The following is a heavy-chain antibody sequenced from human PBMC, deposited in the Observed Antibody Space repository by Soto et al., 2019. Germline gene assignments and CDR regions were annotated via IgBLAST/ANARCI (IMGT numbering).Heavy chain of an antibody. J-gene: IGHJ5*02. D-gene: IGHD3-16*01. CDR1: GGSISSGYYY. Sequence: SETLSLTCTVSGGSISSGYYYWSWIRQPPGKGLEWIGYIYYSGSTFYNPSLKNRVTISLDTSKIQFSLKLSSVTAADTAVYYCVREGGDNRFDPCGQGTLVTLSS. V-gene: IGHV4-30-4*01. CDR2: IYYSGST. CDR3: VREGGDNRFDP.